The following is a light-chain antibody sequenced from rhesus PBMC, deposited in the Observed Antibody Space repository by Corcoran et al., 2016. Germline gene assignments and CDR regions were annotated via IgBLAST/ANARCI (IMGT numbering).Light chain of an antibody. Sequence: DIQMTQSPSSLSTSVGDRVTITCRASENVNNYLNWYQQRPGKAPNLLIYKASTLQSGVPSRVSGSGSGTDYTFTISRLQPEDVATYYCQHCYGTPLTFGGGTKVELK. CDR2: KAS. CDR1: ENVNNY. J-gene: IGKJ4*01. V-gene: IGKV1-74*01. CDR3: QHCYGTPLT.